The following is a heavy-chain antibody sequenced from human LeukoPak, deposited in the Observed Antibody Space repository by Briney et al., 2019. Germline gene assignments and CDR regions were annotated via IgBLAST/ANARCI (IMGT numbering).Heavy chain of an antibody. CDR2: IYYSGST. D-gene: IGHD2-15*01. V-gene: IGHV4-31*03. Sequence: PSQTLSLTCTVSGGSISSGGYYWSWIRQHPGKGLEWIGYIYYSGSTYYNPSLKSRVTISVDTSKNQFSLKLSSVTAADTAVYYCARGDIVVVVAAPGSIYFDYWGQGTLVTVSS. CDR3: ARGDIVVVVAAPGSIYFDY. CDR1: GGSISSGGYY. J-gene: IGHJ4*02.